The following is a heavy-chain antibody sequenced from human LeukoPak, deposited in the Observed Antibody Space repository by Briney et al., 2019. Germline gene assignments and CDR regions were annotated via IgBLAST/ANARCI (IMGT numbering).Heavy chain of an antibody. J-gene: IGHJ4*02. CDR3: AREPLGCGGDCHFDY. V-gene: IGHV1-69*13. CDR2: IIPIYDPV. Sequence: SVKVSCKASGGTLSSYAFSWMRQAPGQGLEWMGRIIPIYDPVDYAQRFQGRVTITADESTNTVYMELNSLTFEDTAVYYCAREPLGCGGDCHFDYWGRGTLVTVSS. CDR1: GGTLSSYA. D-gene: IGHD2-21*02.